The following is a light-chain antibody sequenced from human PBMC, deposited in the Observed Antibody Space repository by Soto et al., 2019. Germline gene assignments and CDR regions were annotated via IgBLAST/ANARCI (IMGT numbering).Light chain of an antibody. Sequence: DIQMTQSPSSLSASVGDRVTITCQASQDISNYLNWYQQKPGKAPKLLIYDASNLETGVPSRFSGSGSGTDFTLTISSLQPEDVATYYCQNHNNAPWTFGQGTKVEIQ. J-gene: IGKJ1*01. CDR2: DAS. V-gene: IGKV1-33*01. CDR1: QDISNY. CDR3: QNHNNAPWT.